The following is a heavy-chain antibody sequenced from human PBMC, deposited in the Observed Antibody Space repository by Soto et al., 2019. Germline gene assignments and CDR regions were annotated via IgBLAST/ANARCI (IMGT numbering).Heavy chain of an antibody. D-gene: IGHD6-13*01. V-gene: IGHV4-4*02. J-gene: IGHJ4*02. CDR2: IYHSGDT. CDR3: ARGETQQHRDN. CDR1: GDSISNTNW. Sequence: QVQLQESGPGLVKPSGTLSLTCAVSGDSISNTNWWSWVRQPPGKGLEWIGEIYHSGDTNYNPSLKSRVILSVDKSKNQFSLKVKSVTAADTAVYYCARGETQQHRDNWGRGILVTVSS.